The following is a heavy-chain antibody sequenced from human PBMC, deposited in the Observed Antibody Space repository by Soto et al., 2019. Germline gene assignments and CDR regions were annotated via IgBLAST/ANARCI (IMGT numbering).Heavy chain of an antibody. V-gene: IGHV3-30-3*01. CDR1: GFTFSSYA. CDR2: ISYDGSNK. Sequence: PGGSLRLSCSASGFTFSSYARHWVRQAPGKGLEWVAVISYDGSNKYYADSVKGRFTISRDNSKNTLYLQMNSLRAEDTAVYYCARDPAYSYDSSGYYGWFDPWGQGTLVTVSS. D-gene: IGHD3-22*01. J-gene: IGHJ5*02. CDR3: ARDPAYSYDSSGYYGWFDP.